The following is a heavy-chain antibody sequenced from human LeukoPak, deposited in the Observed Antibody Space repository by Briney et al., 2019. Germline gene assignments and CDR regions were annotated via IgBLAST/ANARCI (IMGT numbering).Heavy chain of an antibody. CDR3: ASLYSSSWYVVDY. Sequence: PGGSLRLSCAASGFTFSSYSMNWVRQAPGKGLEWVSYISSSSSTIYYADSVKGRFTISRDNAKNSLYLQMNSLRAEDTAVYYCASLYSSSWYVVDYWGQGILVTVSS. CDR1: GFTFSSYS. D-gene: IGHD6-13*01. CDR2: ISSSSSTI. V-gene: IGHV3-48*01. J-gene: IGHJ4*02.